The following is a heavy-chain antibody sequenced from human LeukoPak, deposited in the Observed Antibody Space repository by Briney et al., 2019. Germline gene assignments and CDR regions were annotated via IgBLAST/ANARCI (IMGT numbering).Heavy chain of an antibody. D-gene: IGHD5-12*01. CDR2: INNDGSSI. Sequence: GSLRLSCAASGFTFSSYWMHWVRQAPGKGLVWVSRINNDGSSITCADSVKGRFTISRDNAKNTLYLQMNSLRVEDTAVYYCAREGRVSGYDFDCWGQGTLVTVSS. CDR1: GFTFSSYW. J-gene: IGHJ4*02. V-gene: IGHV3-74*03. CDR3: AREGRVSGYDFDC.